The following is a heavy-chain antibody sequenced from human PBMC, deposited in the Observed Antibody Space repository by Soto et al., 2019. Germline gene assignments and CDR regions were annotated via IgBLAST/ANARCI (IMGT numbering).Heavy chain of an antibody. D-gene: IGHD3-10*01. J-gene: IGHJ4*02. CDR3: ARGWTSGSSDY. Sequence: GGSLRLSCAASGFTFSSYWMHWVLQAPGKGLVWVSRINSDGSDTSYADSVKGRFTISRDNAKNTLYLQINSLRAEDTAVYYCARGWTSGSSDYWGQGTLVTVSS. V-gene: IGHV3-74*01. CDR2: INSDGSDT. CDR1: GFTFSSYW.